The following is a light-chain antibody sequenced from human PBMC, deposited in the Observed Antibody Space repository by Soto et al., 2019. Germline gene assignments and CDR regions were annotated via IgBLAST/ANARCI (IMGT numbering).Light chain of an antibody. CDR3: QQYNNWIT. V-gene: IGKV3-15*01. CDR1: QSISDT. J-gene: IGKJ5*01. Sequence: EIVMTQSPATLSVSPGGRATLSCRASQSISDTLAWYQQKPGQAPRLLIYAASNRATGVPARFSGSWSGTEFTLTISSLQSEDFAVYYCQQYNNWITFGQGTRLEI. CDR2: AAS.